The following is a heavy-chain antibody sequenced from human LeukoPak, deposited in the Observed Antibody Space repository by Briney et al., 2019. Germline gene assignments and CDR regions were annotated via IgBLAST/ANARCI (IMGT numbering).Heavy chain of an antibody. Sequence: ASVKVSCKASGYTFTSYYMHWVRQAPGQGLEWMGIINPTGGSTSYAQKFQGRVTMTRDKSTSTVYMELSSLRSEDTAVYYCAGLAAADNFDYWGQGTPVTVSS. CDR2: INPTGGST. CDR1: GYTFTSYY. CDR3: AGLAAADNFDY. D-gene: IGHD2-2*01. V-gene: IGHV1-46*01. J-gene: IGHJ4*02.